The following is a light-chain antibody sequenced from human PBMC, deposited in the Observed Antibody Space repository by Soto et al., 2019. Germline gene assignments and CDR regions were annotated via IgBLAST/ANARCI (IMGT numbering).Light chain of an antibody. Sequence: DIQMTQSPSTLSGSVGATVTIACRASQTISSWLAWYQQKPGKAPKLIIYKASTLKSGVPSRFSGSGSGTEFTLTISSLQPDDVATYYCQHYNSYSEALGQGTKVDIK. CDR3: QHYNSYSEA. CDR1: QTISSW. CDR2: KAS. V-gene: IGKV1-5*03. J-gene: IGKJ1*01.